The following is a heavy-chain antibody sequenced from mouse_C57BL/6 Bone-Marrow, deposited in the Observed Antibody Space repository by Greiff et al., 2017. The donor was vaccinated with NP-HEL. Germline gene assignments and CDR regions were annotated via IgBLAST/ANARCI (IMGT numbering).Heavy chain of an antibody. D-gene: IGHD2-4*01. CDR1: GYTFTSYW. Sequence: QVQLQQPGAELVMPGASVKLSCKASGYTFTSYWMHWVKQRPGQGLEWIGEIDPSDSYTNYNQKFKGKSTLTVDKSSSTAYMQLSSLTSEDSAVYFCARLDDSYFDYWGQGTTLTVSS. V-gene: IGHV1-69*01. J-gene: IGHJ2*01. CDR2: IDPSDSYT. CDR3: ARLDDSYFDY.